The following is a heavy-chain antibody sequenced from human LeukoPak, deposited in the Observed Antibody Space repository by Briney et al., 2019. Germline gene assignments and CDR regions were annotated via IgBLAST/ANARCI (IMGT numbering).Heavy chain of an antibody. CDR2: IYYSGST. V-gene: IGHV4-59*04. CDR1: GGSISSYY. Sequence: SETLSLTCTVSGGSISSYYWSWIRQPPGKGLEWIGSIYYSGSTYYNPSLKSRVTISVDTSKNQFSLKLSSVTAADTAVYYCARDQVVVVAATYHNYYYYGMDVWGQGTTVTVSS. J-gene: IGHJ6*02. CDR3: ARDQVVVVAATYHNYYYYGMDV. D-gene: IGHD2-15*01.